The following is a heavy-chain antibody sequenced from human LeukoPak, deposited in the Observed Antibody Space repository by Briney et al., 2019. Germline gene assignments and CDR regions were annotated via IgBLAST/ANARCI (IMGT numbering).Heavy chain of an antibody. V-gene: IGHV3-30*18. CDR1: GFSFSIAW. J-gene: IGHJ4*02. D-gene: IGHD3-10*01. CDR2: MSSDGINT. CDR3: AKDHAGSGRAFEY. Sequence: TGGSLRLSCGASGFSFSIAWMSWVRQAPGKGLEWVALMSSDGINTYYADSVKGRFTVSRDSSKDILYLQMNSLRADDTAIYYCAKDHAGSGRAFEYWGQGTLVTVSS.